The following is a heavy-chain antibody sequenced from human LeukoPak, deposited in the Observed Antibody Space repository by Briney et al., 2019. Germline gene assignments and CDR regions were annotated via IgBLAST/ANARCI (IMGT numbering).Heavy chain of an antibody. CDR1: GITNAW. D-gene: IGHD4-17*01. J-gene: IGHJ3*02. Sequence: PGGSLRLSCATSGITNAWMSWVRQAPGKGLEWVGRIKSKISGGTTYYAAPVKGRFTISRDESESNLYLQMDSLQTEDTAVYYCVTDDYGDPRGTGESDAFDIWGQGTMVTVSS. V-gene: IGHV3-15*01. CDR2: IKSKISGGTT. CDR3: VTDDYGDPRGTGESDAFDI.